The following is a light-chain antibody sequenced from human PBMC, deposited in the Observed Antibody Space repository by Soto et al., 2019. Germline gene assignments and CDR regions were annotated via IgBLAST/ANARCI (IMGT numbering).Light chain of an antibody. CDR1: SSNIGGGYD. CDR2: DNT. V-gene: IGLV1-40*01. Sequence: QSVLTQPPSVSGAPGQRVTISCTGSSSNIGGGYDVYWCQHLPGRAPKLLIYDNTNRPSGVPDRFSASKSGTSASLAITGLQTEDEADYYCQSFDNRLSASYVFGSGTKVTVL. J-gene: IGLJ1*01. CDR3: QSFDNRLSASYV.